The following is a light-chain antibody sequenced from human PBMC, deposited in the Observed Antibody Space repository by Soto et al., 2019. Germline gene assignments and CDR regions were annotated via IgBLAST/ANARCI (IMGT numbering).Light chain of an antibody. CDR3: QSYDSSRSVV. CDR2: DNN. J-gene: IGLJ3*02. Sequence: QSVLTQPPSVSGAPGQRVTISCTGSSSNIGAGYDVHWYQRLPGTAPKLLIYDNNSRPSGVPDRFSGSNSGTSASLAITGLQAEDEADYFCQSYDSSRSVVFGGGTQLTVL. V-gene: IGLV1-40*01. CDR1: SSNIGAGYD.